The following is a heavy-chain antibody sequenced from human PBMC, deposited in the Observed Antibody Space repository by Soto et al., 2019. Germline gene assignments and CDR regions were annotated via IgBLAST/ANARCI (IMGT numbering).Heavy chain of an antibody. CDR1: GFTFSSYG. D-gene: IGHD3-3*01. V-gene: IGHV3-30*03. J-gene: IGHJ4*02. CDR2: ISYDGSNK. CDR3: APITQGSVNY. Sequence: RLSCAASGFTFSSYGMHLFRQAPGTGLEWVAGISYDGSNKYYADSVKGRLNISRDTSKNTIYLQMNSMRVEETPVYYSAPITQGSVNYGSQRSLVTVAS.